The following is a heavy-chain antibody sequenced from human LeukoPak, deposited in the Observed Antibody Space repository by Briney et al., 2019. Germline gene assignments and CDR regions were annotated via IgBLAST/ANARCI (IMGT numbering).Heavy chain of an antibody. CDR2: ISYDGSNK. CDR1: GFTFSSYA. Sequence: QPGGSLRLSCAASGFTFSSYAMHWVRQAPGKGLEWVAVISYDGSNKYYADSVKGRFTISRDNSKNTLYLQMNSLRAEDTAVYYCAKDVAPDSGWDLDYWGQGTLVTVSS. CDR3: AKDVAPDSGWDLDY. J-gene: IGHJ4*02. D-gene: IGHD6-19*01. V-gene: IGHV3-30-3*01.